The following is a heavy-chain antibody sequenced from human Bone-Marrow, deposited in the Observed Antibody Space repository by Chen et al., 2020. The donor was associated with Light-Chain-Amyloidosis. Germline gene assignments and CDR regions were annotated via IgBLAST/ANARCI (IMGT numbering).Heavy chain of an antibody. CDR2: IYPDDSDA. CDR3: ARRRDGYNFDY. V-gene: IGHV5-51*01. J-gene: IGHJ4*02. D-gene: IGHD5-12*01. Sequence: SWWISCKGSGYTFPNYWIGWVRQMPGKGLEWMGVIYPDDSDARYSPSFEGQVTISADKSITTAYLQWRSLKASDTAMYYCARRRDGYNFDYWGQGTLVTVSS. CDR1: GYTFPNYW.